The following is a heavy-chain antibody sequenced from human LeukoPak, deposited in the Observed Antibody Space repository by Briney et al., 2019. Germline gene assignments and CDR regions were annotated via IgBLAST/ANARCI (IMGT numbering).Heavy chain of an antibody. CDR1: GFTFSSYS. D-gene: IGHD3-22*01. CDR3: ARMDDSSGYAFDI. V-gene: IGHV3-21*01. Sequence: PGRSLRLSCAASGFTFSSYSMNWVRQAPGKGLEWVSSLFSSSTYRYYADSVKGRFTISRDNAKNSLYLQMNGLRGEDTAVYYCARMDDSSGYAFDIWGQGTMVTVSS. CDR2: LFSSSTYR. J-gene: IGHJ3*02.